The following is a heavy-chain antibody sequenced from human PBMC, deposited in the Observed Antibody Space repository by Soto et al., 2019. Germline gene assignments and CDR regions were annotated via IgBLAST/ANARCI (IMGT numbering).Heavy chain of an antibody. J-gene: IGHJ3*02. CDR3: ARAGIVSSSSEEADAFDI. CDR1: GGTFSSYA. Sequence: QVQLVQSGAEVKKPGSSVKVSCKASGGTFSSYAIIWVRQAPGQGLEWMGGIIPIFGTANYAQKFQGRVTITADESTSTAYMELSSLRSEDTAVYYCARAGIVSSSSEEADAFDIWGQGTMVTVSS. CDR2: IIPIFGTA. D-gene: IGHD6-6*01. V-gene: IGHV1-69*12.